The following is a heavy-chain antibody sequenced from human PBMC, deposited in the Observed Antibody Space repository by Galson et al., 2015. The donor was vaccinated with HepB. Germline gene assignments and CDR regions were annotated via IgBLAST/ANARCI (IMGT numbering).Heavy chain of an antibody. D-gene: IGHD3-10*01. CDR1: GFTFRIYG. CDR3: VKDVGRDLFGPGA. Sequence: SLRLSCAASGFTFRIYGMSWVRQAPGKGLEWVSGIDGSGDRTEYADSGQGRFIVSRDNSKNTLYLQISGLRVEDTAKYYCVKDVGRDLFGPGAWGQGTLVTVSS. J-gene: IGHJ5*02. CDR2: IDGSGDRT. V-gene: IGHV3-23*01.